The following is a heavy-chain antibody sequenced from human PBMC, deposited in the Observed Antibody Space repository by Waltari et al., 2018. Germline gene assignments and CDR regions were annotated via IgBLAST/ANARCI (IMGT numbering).Heavy chain of an antibody. Sequence: EVQLSESGGGLVQPGGSRRLSCAASGFTFTSSALNWVRRPPGKGLEWVSAINERGSSTYYADSVKGRFTISRDNSKNTVYLQMNSLRAEDTALYYCAKGLYYYTTSGEWKAEYLQHWGQGTLVTVSS. V-gene: IGHV3-23*01. CDR1: GFTFTSSA. D-gene: IGHD3-10*01. CDR2: INERGSST. CDR3: AKGLYYYTTSGEWKAEYLQH. J-gene: IGHJ1*01.